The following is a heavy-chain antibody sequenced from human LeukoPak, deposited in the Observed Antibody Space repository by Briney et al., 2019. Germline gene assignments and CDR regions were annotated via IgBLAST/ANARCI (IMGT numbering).Heavy chain of an antibody. V-gene: IGHV1-2*02. D-gene: IGHD5-18*01. CDR1: GYTFSGYY. Sequence: ASVKVSCKASGYTFSGYYIHWVRQAPGQGLEWMGWINPNSGATNYAQKFQGRVTITRDTSISTAYMELRRLKSDDTAVYYWARADLVYGYAVYWGQGTLVTVSS. J-gene: IGHJ4*02. CDR2: INPNSGAT. CDR3: ARADLVYGYAVY.